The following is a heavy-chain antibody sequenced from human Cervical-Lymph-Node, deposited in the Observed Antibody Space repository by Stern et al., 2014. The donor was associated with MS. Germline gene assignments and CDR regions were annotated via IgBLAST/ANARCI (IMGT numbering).Heavy chain of an antibody. CDR2: ISGSGDNT. Sequence: EVQLVESGGSLVQPGGSLRLSCAASGFTFTYYAMSWVRQAPGQGLEWVSAISGSGDNTYYADSVKGRFAISRDNSNSTLYLQMNSLRVDDTAVYYCAKEGVLVASFDYWGQGTLVTVSS. CDR1: GFTFTYYA. V-gene: IGHV3-23*04. J-gene: IGHJ4*02. D-gene: IGHD5-12*01. CDR3: AKEGVLVASFDY.